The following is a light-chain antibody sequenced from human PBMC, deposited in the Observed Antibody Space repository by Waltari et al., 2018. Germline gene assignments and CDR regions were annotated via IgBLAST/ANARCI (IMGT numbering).Light chain of an antibody. V-gene: IGKV3-20*01. Sequence: EIVLTQFPGTLSLPLVERSILSCRASQTVRTTYLAWYQQKPGQAPTLLIYGASSRATGIPDRFSGSGSGTDFSLTISSLEPEDFAVYYCQQYDISPLTFGGGTKVEIK. J-gene: IGKJ4*01. CDR2: GAS. CDR3: QQYDISPLT. CDR1: QTVRTTY.